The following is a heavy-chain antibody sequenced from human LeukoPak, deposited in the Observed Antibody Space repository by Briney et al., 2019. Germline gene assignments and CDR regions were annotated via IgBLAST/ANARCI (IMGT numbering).Heavy chain of an antibody. CDR3: ACGSGSYLAYGMDV. Sequence: GGSLRLSCAASGFTVSSNYMSWVRQAPGKGVEWVSVIYSGGSTYYADSVKGRFTISRDNSKNTLYLQMNSLRAEDTAVYYCACGSGSYLAYGMDVWGQGTTVTVSS. D-gene: IGHD3-10*01. CDR2: IYSGGST. CDR1: GFTVSSNY. J-gene: IGHJ6*02. V-gene: IGHV3-66*01.